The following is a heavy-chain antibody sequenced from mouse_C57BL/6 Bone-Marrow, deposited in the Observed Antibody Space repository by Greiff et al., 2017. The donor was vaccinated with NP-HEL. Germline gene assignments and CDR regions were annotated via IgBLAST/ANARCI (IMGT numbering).Heavy chain of an antibody. CDR3: AKNGIYYYGSSPYWYFDV. CDR1: GFSLTSYG. Sequence: VQLQQSGPGLVQPSQSLSITCTVSGFSLTSYGVHWVRQSPGKGLEWLGVIWRGGSTDYNAAFMSRLSITKDNSKSQVFFKMNSLQADDTAIYYCAKNGIYYYGSSPYWYFDVWGTGTTVTVSS. D-gene: IGHD1-1*01. J-gene: IGHJ1*03. V-gene: IGHV2-5*01. CDR2: IWRGGST.